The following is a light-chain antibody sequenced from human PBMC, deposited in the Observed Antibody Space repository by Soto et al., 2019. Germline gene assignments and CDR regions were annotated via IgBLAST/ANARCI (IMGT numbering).Light chain of an antibody. J-gene: IGLJ2*01. CDR1: SSNIGSNT. V-gene: IGLV1-44*01. CDR2: SNN. CDR3: AAWDDSLNGYVV. Sequence: HSVLTQPPSASGTPGQRVTISCSGSSSNIGSNTVNWYQQLPGTAPKLLIYSNNQRPSGVPDRFSGSKSGTSASLAISGLQSEDEADYYCAAWDDSLNGYVVFGGGTQLTVL.